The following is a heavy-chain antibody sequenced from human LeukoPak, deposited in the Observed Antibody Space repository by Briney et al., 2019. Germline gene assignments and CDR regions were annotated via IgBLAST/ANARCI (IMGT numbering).Heavy chain of an antibody. V-gene: IGHV3-30*19. CDR2: IRDDGSKK. D-gene: IGHD3-10*01. CDR3: VRDRITMPRGALGY. CDR1: GFTFSDYA. Sequence: PGGSLRLSCAASGFTFSDYAMHWVRQAPGKGLEWVAVIRDDGSKKYYADSVKGRFTISRDSSKNTVYLQMNSLRLEDMAVYYCVRDRITMPRGALGYWGQGTLVTVSS. J-gene: IGHJ4*02.